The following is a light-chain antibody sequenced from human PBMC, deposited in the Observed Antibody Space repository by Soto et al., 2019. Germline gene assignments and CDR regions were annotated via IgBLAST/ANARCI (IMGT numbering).Light chain of an antibody. CDR3: QQANSFPLT. CDR1: QGIGSW. Sequence: DIQMTQSPSSVSASVGDRVTITWRASQGIGSWLGWYQQKPGKAPKLLIYAAASLQSGVPSRFSATFSGTEFTLTISSLQPEDLATYFCQQANSFPLTFGPGTKVDLK. V-gene: IGKV1-12*01. J-gene: IGKJ3*01. CDR2: AAA.